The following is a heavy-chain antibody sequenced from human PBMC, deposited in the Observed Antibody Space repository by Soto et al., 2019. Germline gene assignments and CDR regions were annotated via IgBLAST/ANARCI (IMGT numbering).Heavy chain of an antibody. Sequence: ASVKVSCKASGYTFTSYGISWVRQAPGQGLEWMGWINPYNGNTNYAQKLQGRVTMTTDTSTSTAYMELRSLRSDDTAVYYCAREPVAGKWFDSWGQGTLVTVSS. V-gene: IGHV1-18*01. CDR2: INPYNGNT. D-gene: IGHD6-19*01. CDR3: AREPVAGKWFDS. CDR1: GYTFTSYG. J-gene: IGHJ5*01.